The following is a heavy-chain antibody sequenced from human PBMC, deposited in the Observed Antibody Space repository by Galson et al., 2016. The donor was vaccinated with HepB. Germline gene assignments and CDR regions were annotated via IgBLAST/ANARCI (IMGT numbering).Heavy chain of an antibody. V-gene: IGHV3-15*07. CDR2: IQSQTDGGTT. J-gene: IGHJ4*02. Sequence: SLRLSCAASGFTFSNAWMNWVRQVPGKGLEWVGRIQSQTDGGTTDYAAPVKGRFTISRDESKNTLYLQMNSLRAEDTAVYFCAKRWATALVSHFDYWGQGTLVTVSS. CDR1: GFTFSNAW. D-gene: IGHD5-18*01. CDR3: AKRWATALVSHFDY.